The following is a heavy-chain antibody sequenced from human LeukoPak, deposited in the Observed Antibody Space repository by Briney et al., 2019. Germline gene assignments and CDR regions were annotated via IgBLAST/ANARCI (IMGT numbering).Heavy chain of an antibody. Sequence: ASVKVSCKASGYTFTNYYMHWVRQAPGQGLAWMGIINSSGGSTNYAQKFQGRVTMTRDTATSTVYMDLSSLRSEDTAVYYCAGGGTGKANWFDPWGQGTLVTVSS. CDR2: INSSGGST. D-gene: IGHD1-1*01. CDR3: AGGGTGKANWFDP. V-gene: IGHV1-46*01. CDR1: GYTFTNYY. J-gene: IGHJ5*02.